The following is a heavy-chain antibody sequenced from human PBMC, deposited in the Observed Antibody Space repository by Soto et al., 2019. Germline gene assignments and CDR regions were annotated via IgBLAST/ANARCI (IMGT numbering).Heavy chain of an antibody. D-gene: IGHD2-15*01. CDR3: AKDHNRLSSEYFDY. V-gene: IGHV3-23*01. Sequence: GGSLRLSCASSGFTFSIYAMSWVRQAPGKGLEWVSAISGSGGSTYYADSVKGRFTISRDNSKNTLYLQMNSLRAEDTAVYYCAKDHNRLSSEYFDYWGQGTMVTVSS. CDR1: GFTFSIYA. J-gene: IGHJ4*02. CDR2: ISGSGGST.